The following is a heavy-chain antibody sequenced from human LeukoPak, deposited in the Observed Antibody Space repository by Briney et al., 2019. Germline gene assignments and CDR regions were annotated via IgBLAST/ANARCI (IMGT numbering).Heavy chain of an antibody. Sequence: GGSLRLSCAASGFTVSNNYIHWVRQAPGRGLEWVSMIYSGGMTYYADSVKGRFTISRDNSKNTLFLEMNNLRVEDTAVYYCARRGAWDAFDIWGQGTMVTVSS. CDR2: IYSGGMT. CDR3: ARRGAWDAFDI. CDR1: GFTVSNNY. D-gene: IGHD4/OR15-4a*01. V-gene: IGHV3-66*01. J-gene: IGHJ3*02.